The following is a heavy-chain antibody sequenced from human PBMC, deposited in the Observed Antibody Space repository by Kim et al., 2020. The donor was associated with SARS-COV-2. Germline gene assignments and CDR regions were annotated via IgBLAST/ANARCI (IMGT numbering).Heavy chain of an antibody. V-gene: IGHV4-34*01. CDR3: ARGWDGDYDGVFDY. CDR2: INHSGST. CDR1: GGSFSGYY. Sequence: SETLSLTCAVYGGSFSGYYWSWIRQPPGKGLEWIGEINHSGSTNYNPSLKSRVTISVDTSKNQFSLKLSSVTAADTAVYYCARGWDGDYDGVFDYWGQGTLVTVSS. J-gene: IGHJ4*02. D-gene: IGHD4-17*01.